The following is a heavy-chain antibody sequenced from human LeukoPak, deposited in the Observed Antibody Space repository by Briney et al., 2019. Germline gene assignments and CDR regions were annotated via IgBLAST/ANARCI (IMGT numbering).Heavy chain of an antibody. CDR2: IYYSGTT. V-gene: IGHV4-30-4*01. CDR1: GGSISSGDYY. J-gene: IGHJ6*02. Sequence: SETLSLTCAVYGGSISSGDYYWSWIRQPPGKGLEWIGYIYYSGTTYYNPSLKSRVTISVDTSKNQFSLKLSSVTAADTAVYYCARDANYYDSSGYYSLNYYGMDVWGQGTTVTVSS. CDR3: ARDANYYDSSGYYSLNYYGMDV. D-gene: IGHD3-22*01.